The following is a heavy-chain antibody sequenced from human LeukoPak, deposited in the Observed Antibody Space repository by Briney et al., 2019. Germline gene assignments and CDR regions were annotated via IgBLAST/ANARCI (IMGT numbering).Heavy chain of an antibody. CDR2: INPNSGCT. D-gene: IGHD6-19*01. CDR1: GYTFTGYY. J-gene: IGHJ4*02. CDR3: ARVSIAVAGTPFDY. V-gene: IGHV1-2*02. Sequence: ASVKVSCKASGYTFTGYYMHWVRQAPGQGLEWMGWINPNSGCTHYAQKFQGRVTMTRDTSISTAYMELSRLRSDDTAVYYCARVSIAVAGTPFDYWGQGTLVTVSS.